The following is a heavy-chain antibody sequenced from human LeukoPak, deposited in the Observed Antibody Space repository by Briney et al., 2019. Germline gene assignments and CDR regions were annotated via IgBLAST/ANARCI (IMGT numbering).Heavy chain of an antibody. Sequence: GGSLRLSCAASGFTFSDYYTSWIRQAPGKGLEWVSYISSSSSYTNYADSVKGRFTISRDNAKNSLYLQMNSLRAEDTAVYYCARDQAGGDYYYGMDVWGKGTTVTVSS. J-gene: IGHJ6*04. V-gene: IGHV3-11*06. CDR2: ISSSSSYT. D-gene: IGHD3-16*01. CDR3: ARDQAGGDYYYGMDV. CDR1: GFTFSDYY.